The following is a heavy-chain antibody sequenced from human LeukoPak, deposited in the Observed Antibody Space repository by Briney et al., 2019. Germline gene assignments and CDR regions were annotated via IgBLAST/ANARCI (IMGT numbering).Heavy chain of an antibody. V-gene: IGHV4-34*01. CDR2: INHSGST. D-gene: IGHD3-3*01. CDR1: GGSFSGYY. J-gene: IGHJ4*02. Sequence: PSETLSLTCAVYGGSFSGYYWSWIRQPPGKWLEWIGEINHSGSTNYNPSLKSRVTISVDTSKNQFSLKLSSVTAADTAVYYCARGRPERTIFGVVILDYWGQGTLVTVSS. CDR3: ARGRPERTIFGVVILDY.